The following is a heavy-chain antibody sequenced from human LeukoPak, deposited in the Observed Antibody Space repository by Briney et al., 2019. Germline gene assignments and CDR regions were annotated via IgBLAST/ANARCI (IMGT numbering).Heavy chain of an antibody. CDR3: ARDQGGLYDFWSGYEDNYFDY. V-gene: IGHV3-74*01. CDR2: INIDGSST. Sequence: GGSLRLSCAASGFIFSSYWMHWVRQAPGKGLVWVSRINIDGSSTNYADSVKGRFTISRDNAKNTLYLQMNSLRAEDTAVYYCARDQGGLYDFWSGYEDNYFDYWGQGTLVTVSS. J-gene: IGHJ4*02. D-gene: IGHD3-3*01. CDR1: GFIFSSYW.